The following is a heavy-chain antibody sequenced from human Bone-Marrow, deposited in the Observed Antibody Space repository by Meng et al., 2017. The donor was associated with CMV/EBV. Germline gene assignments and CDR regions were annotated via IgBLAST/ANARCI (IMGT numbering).Heavy chain of an antibody. D-gene: IGHD2-2*03. V-gene: IGHV3-30*02. J-gene: IGHJ6*02. CDR2: IRYDGSNK. CDR1: GFTFSSYG. CDR3: ARDYGYCSSTSCYPPYYYYYGMDV. Sequence: GGSLRLSCAASGFTFSSYGMHWVRQAPGKGLEWVAFIRYDGSNKYYADSVKGRFTISRDNSKNTLYLQMNSLRAEDTAVYYCARDYGYCSSTSCYPPYYYYYGMDVWGQGTTVTVSS.